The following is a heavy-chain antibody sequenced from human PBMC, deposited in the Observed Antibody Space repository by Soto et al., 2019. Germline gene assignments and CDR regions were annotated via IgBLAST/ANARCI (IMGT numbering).Heavy chain of an antibody. D-gene: IGHD6-19*01. CDR3: AKRDSSGGPGGVCYFDY. Sequence: EVQLLESGGGLVQPGGSLRLSCAASGFTFSSYAMSWVRQAPGKGLEWVSAISGSGGSTYYADSVKGRFTISRDNSKNTLYLQMNSLRAEDTAVYYCAKRDSSGGPGGVCYFDYWGQGTLVTVSS. CDR1: GFTFSSYA. CDR2: ISGSGGST. J-gene: IGHJ4*02. V-gene: IGHV3-23*01.